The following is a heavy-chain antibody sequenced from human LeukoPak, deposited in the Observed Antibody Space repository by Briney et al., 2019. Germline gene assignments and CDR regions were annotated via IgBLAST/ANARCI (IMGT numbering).Heavy chain of an antibody. J-gene: IGHJ4*02. V-gene: IGHV3-23*01. D-gene: IGHD3-22*01. CDR3: AKLGYDSSGGFDY. CDR1: GFTFSSYA. CDR2: ISGSGGST. Sequence: GGSLRLSCAASGFTFSSYAMSWVRRAPGKGLEWVSAISGSGGSTYYADSVKGRFTISRGNSKNTLYLQMNSLRAEDTAVYYCAKLGYDSSGGFDYWGQGTLVTVSS.